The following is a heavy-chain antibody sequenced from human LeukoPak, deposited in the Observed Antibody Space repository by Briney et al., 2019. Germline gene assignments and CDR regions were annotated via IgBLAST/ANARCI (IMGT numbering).Heavy chain of an antibody. J-gene: IGHJ4*02. D-gene: IGHD3-10*01. CDR1: GFTFSSYS. CDR3: ARVEATYYYGSATPYSPY. CDR2: IRYDGSNT. V-gene: IGHV3-30*02. Sequence: GGSLRLSCAASGFTFSSYSMNWVRQAPGKGPEWVAFIRYDGSNTYYADSVKGRFTISRDNSKNTLYLQMKSLKVEDTSVYYCARVEATYYYGSATPYSPYWGQGSLVTVSS.